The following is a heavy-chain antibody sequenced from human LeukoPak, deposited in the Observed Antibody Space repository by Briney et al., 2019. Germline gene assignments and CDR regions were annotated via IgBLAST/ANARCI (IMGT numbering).Heavy chain of an antibody. J-gene: IGHJ4*02. CDR2: ISYDGSYK. D-gene: IGHD3-10*01. CDR3: ARDRSIGITTADRSFEY. V-gene: IGHV3-30-3*01. Sequence: GGSLRLSWAASGFTFSSYAMHWVRQAPGKRPEWVAVISYDGSYKYYADSVRGRFSISRDNSKNTLYLQMDSLGAEDTAVYYCARDRSIGITTADRSFEYWGQGILVSVSS. CDR1: GFTFSSYA.